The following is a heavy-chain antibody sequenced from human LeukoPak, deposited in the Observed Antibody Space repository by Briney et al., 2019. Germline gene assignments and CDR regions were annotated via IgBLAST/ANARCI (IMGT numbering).Heavy chain of an antibody. CDR3: ARERRGFCSGGSCYAIDY. J-gene: IGHJ4*02. D-gene: IGHD2-15*01. V-gene: IGHV4-61*02. CDR1: GGSISSGSYY. CDR2: IYTSGST. Sequence: SQTLSLTCTVSGGSISSGSYYWSCIRQPAGKGLECIGRIYTSGSTNYNPSLKSRVTISVDTSKNQFSLKLSSVTAADTAVYYCARERRGFCSGGSCYAIDYSGQGTLVTVSS.